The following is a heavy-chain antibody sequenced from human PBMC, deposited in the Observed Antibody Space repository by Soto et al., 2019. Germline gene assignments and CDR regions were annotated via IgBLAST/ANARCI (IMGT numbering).Heavy chain of an antibody. CDR1: GFTFSSYA. CDR2: ISYDGSNK. CDR3: ARGELGYCSSTSCYHFDY. J-gene: IGHJ4*02. D-gene: IGHD2-2*01. Sequence: PGGSLRLSCAASGFTFSSYAMHWVRQAPGKGLGWVAVISYDGSNKYYADSVKGRFTISRDNSKNTLYLQMNSLRAEDTAVYYCARGELGYCSSTSCYHFDYWGQGTLVTVSS. V-gene: IGHV3-30-3*01.